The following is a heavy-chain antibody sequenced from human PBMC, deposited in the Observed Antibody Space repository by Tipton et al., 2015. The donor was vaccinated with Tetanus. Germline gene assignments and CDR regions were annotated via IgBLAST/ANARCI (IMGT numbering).Heavy chain of an antibody. CDR2: IYYSGST. J-gene: IGHJ3*02. CDR3: ARAINLHLYYYDSSGYLLSDAFDI. Sequence: TLSLTCTVSGGSISSSSYYWGWIRQPPGKGLEWIGSIYYSGSTYYNPSLKSRVTISVDTSKNQFSLKLSSVTAADTAVYYCARAINLHLYYYDSSGYLLSDAFDIWGQGTMVTVSS. D-gene: IGHD3-22*01. CDR1: GGSISSSSYY. V-gene: IGHV4-39*01.